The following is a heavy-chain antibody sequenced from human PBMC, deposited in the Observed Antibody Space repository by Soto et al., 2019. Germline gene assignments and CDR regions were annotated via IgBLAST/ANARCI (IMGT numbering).Heavy chain of an antibody. V-gene: IGHV1-69*12. CDR2: IISLFGTP. D-gene: IGHD5-12*01. Sequence: QVQLVQSGDEVKKPGSSVKVSCKASGDTFTNHVFNWVRQAPGQGLEWMGGIISLFGTPNYSRRFQGRVTITADESTATSYMELSSLRSDDTAVYYCARDLVSGYDRGDSWGQGTLVTVSS. J-gene: IGHJ4*02. CDR3: ARDLVSGYDRGDS. CDR1: GDTFTNHV.